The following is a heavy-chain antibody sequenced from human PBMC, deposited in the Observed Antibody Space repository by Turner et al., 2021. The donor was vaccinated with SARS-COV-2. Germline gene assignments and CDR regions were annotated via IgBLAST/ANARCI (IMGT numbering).Heavy chain of an antibody. D-gene: IGHD6-13*01. CDR3: ARGRRGGSSWYNLDY. Sequence: QVQLVPSGAEVKKPGASVKVSCKASGYTFTGYYMHWVRQAPGQGLGWMGWINPNSGGTNYAQKFQGRVTMTRDTSISTAYMELSRLRSDDTAVYYCARGRRGGSSWYNLDYWGQGTLVTVSS. V-gene: IGHV1-2*02. CDR2: INPNSGGT. J-gene: IGHJ4*02. CDR1: GYTFTGYY.